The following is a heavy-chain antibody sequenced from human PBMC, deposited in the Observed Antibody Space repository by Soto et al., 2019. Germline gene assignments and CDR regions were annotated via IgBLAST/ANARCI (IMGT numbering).Heavy chain of an antibody. CDR3: ARDRGTAMAHFDY. V-gene: IGHV3-33*01. CDR1: GFPFSSYG. D-gene: IGHD5-18*01. CDR2: IWSDGSNK. Sequence: QVQLVESGGGVVQPGRSLRLSCAASGFPFSSYGMHWVRQAPGKGLEWVAVIWSDGSNKYYADSVKGRFTISRDNSKNTLYLHMNSLRAEDTALYYCARDRGTAMAHFDYWGQGTLATVSS. J-gene: IGHJ4*02.